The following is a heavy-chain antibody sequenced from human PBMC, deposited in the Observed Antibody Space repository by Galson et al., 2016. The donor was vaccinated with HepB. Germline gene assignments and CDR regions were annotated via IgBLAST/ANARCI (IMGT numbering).Heavy chain of an antibody. CDR2: MSPETGNA. J-gene: IGHJ5*02. CDR3: ARDVISGGKRRIDP. CDR1: GSTFSSHG. Sequence: SVKVSCKASGSTFSSHGIIWVRQAPGQGLEWMGWMSPETGNANYVEKFQGRVTMTTDRSTTTAYLDLRSLRSDDTAVYYCARDVISGGKRRIDPGGQGTLVIVSS. V-gene: IGHV1-18*01. D-gene: IGHD2-15*01.